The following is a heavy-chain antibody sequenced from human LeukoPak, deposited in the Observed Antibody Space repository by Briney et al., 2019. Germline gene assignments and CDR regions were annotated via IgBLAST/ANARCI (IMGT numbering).Heavy chain of an antibody. D-gene: IGHD3-22*01. CDR1: GFTFSSYG. CDR3: AKPLDSSGPYFGY. V-gene: IGHV3-30*18. CDR2: ISYDGSNK. J-gene: IGHJ4*02. Sequence: PGGSLRLSCVASGFTFSSYGMHWVRQAPGKGLGWVAVISYDGSNKYYADSVKGRFTISRDNSKNTLYLQMNSLRAEDTAVYYCAKPLDSSGPYFGYWGQGTLVTVSS.